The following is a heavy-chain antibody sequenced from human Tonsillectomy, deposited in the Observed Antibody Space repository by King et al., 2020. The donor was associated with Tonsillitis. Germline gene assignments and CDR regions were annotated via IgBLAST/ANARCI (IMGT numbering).Heavy chain of an antibody. Sequence: VQLVESGGGLVQPGGSLRLSCAASGFTFSSYEMNWVRQAPGKGLEWVSFISSSGRTIDYGDSVKGRFAISRDNAKNPLSLQMNTLRAEDTAIYYWAREDGDADAFDIWGQGTMVTVSS. CDR3: AREDGDADAFDI. J-gene: IGHJ3*02. V-gene: IGHV3-48*03. CDR1: GFTFSSYE. CDR2: ISSSGRTI. D-gene: IGHD5-24*01.